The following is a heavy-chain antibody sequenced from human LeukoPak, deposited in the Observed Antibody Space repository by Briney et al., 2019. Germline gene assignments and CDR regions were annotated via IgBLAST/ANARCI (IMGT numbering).Heavy chain of an antibody. CDR2: ISGTDDII. V-gene: IGHV3-11*01. J-gene: IGHJ6*02. CDR3: ARGHSKKGASIVVVVAANGMDV. D-gene: IGHD2-15*01. Sequence: GGSLRLSCAASGFTFSDYYMSWVRQAPGKGLEWVSYISGTDDIIHYIESVKGRFTISRDNAKNSLYLQMNNLRAEDTAVYYCARGHSKKGASIVVVVAANGMDVWGQGTTVTVSS. CDR1: GFTFSDYY.